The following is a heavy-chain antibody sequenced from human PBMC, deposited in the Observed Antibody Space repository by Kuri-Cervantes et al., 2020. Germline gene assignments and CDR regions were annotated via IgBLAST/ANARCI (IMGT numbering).Heavy chain of an antibody. V-gene: IGHV5-51*01. CDR1: GNSFTNYW. CDR3: ARQGRQKRGFDY. Sequence: GESLKISCKGSGNSFTNYWIGWVRQLPGKGLEWMGIIYHGDSDTRYSPSFQGQVTISVDRSITTAYLQWSSLKASDTAMYYGARQGRQKRGFDYWGQGTLVTVSS. CDR2: IYHGDSDT. J-gene: IGHJ4*02. D-gene: IGHD3-16*01.